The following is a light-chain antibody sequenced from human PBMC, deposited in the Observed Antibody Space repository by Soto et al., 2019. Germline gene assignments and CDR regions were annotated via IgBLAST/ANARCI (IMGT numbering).Light chain of an antibody. CDR1: SSNIGNNY. V-gene: IGLV1-51*01. J-gene: IGLJ1*01. Sequence: QSVLTQPPSVSAAPGQKVTISCSGSSSNIGNNYVSWYQQLPGTAPKLLIYDNNKRPSGIPDRFSGSKSGTSATLGITGPRPGEEADNNGGTWVGSLGAEVFGTGPKLPS. CDR3: GTWVGSLGAEV. CDR2: DNN.